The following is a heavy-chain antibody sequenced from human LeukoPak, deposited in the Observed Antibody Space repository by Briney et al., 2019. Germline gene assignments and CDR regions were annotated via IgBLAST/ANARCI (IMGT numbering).Heavy chain of an antibody. CDR3: ARTPLEHNREMATILDY. CDR2: ISSSGTTI. J-gene: IGHJ4*02. CDR1: GFTFSDYY. V-gene: IGHV3-11*01. D-gene: IGHD5-24*01. Sequence: GGSLRLSCAVSGFTFSDYYMSWVRQAPGKGLEWVSFISSSGTTIYYADSVKGRFTIARDKAKNSLYLQMNSLRAEDTAVYYRARTPLEHNREMATILDYWGQGTLVTVSS.